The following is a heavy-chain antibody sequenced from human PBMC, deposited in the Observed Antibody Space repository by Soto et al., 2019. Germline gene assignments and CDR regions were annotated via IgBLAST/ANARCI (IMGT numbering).Heavy chain of an antibody. CDR1: GYSFTDYA. CDR2: INPGNGAT. V-gene: IGHV1-3*01. Sequence: QVHHVQSGAEVKTPGASVKVSCRASGYSFTDYAFHWVRQAPGHSPEWLGWINPGNGATKYSQKLPGSLTITSDTSASTVYMELSSLRYEDTAVYFCARCVSVSRRLPLGYWGQGTLVSVSS. J-gene: IGHJ4*02. CDR3: ARCVSVSRRLPLGY. D-gene: IGHD3-3*01.